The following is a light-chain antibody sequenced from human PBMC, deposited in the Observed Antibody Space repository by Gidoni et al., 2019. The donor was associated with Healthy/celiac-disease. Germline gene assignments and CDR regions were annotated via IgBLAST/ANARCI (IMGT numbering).Light chain of an antibody. CDR2: DVS. V-gene: IGLV2-11*01. CDR3: CSYAGSYTLV. Sequence: QSALTQPRSVSGSPGRSVPISCTGTSSDVGGYNYVSWYQQHPGKAPKRMIYDVSKRPSGVPDRFSGSKSGNTASLTISGLQAEDEADYYCCSYAGSYTLVFGGGTKLPVL. J-gene: IGLJ2*01. CDR1: SSDVGGYNY.